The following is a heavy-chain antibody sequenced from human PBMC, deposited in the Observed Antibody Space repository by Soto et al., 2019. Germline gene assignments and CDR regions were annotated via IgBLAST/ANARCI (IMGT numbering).Heavy chain of an antibody. CDR2: SSTGGRNA. D-gene: IGHD3-10*01. Sequence: PGGDLILSCAAFGFPSRSYALARVPQAPGKGLEWVATSSTGGRNAYHADSVRGPVTISSDNSKITLYLHMTDLRAEDTSVNYSTKDGSWLAVVLDLWGQGAPVTVSS. CDR3: TKDGSWLAVVLDL. CDR1: GFPSRSYA. J-gene: IGHJ4*02. V-gene: IGHV3-23*01.